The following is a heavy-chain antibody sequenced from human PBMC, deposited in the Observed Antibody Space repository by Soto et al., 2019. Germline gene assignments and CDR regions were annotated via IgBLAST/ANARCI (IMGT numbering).Heavy chain of an antibody. CDR2: IIPIFDTT. CDR3: AGVGWEIPPRFFGMDV. J-gene: IGHJ6*02. V-gene: IGHV1-69*06. Sequence: QVQLVQSGAEVKKPGSSVKVSCRASGGTFSSYAISWVRQAPGQGLEWMGGIIPIFDTTIYAKKFQGRVTITADKSTGRAYMELSSLKSDDTDVYFCAGVGWEIPPRFFGMDVWGQGTTVTVSS. D-gene: IGHD1-26*01. CDR1: GGTFSSYA.